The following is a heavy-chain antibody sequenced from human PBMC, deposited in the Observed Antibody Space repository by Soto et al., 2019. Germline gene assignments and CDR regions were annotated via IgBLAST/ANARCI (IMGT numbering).Heavy chain of an antibody. J-gene: IGHJ4*02. CDR1: GFTVSNNY. V-gene: IGHV3-53*01. Sequence: EVQLVESGGGLIQPGGSLRLSCAVSGFTVSNNYMSWVRQAPGKGLEGVSVIYSGGYTAYGDSVKGRFTISRDNSKNTINLQMNSTGADDPAVDYGAARGGGGGYWGQGTLVTVSS. D-gene: IGHD3-16*01. CDR2: IYSGGYT. CDR3: AARGGGGGY.